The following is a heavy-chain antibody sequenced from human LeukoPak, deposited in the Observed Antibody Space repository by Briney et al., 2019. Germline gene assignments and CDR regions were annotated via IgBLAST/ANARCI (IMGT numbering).Heavy chain of an antibody. V-gene: IGHV4-39*07. D-gene: IGHD2-2*01. CDR1: NDSISSSSYY. CDR3: ARSVVAAEIHY. Sequence: PSETLSLTCTVSNDSISSSSYYWGWIRQPPGKGLEWIGSIYYSGSTYYNLSLKSRVTISVDTSKNQFSLKLSSVTAADTAVYYCARSVVAAEIHYWGQGTLVTVSS. J-gene: IGHJ4*02. CDR2: IYYSGST.